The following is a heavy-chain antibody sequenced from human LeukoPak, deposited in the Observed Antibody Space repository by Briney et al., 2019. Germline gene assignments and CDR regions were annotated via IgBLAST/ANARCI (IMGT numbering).Heavy chain of an antibody. CDR3: AGAKATWFDP. V-gene: IGHV3-30*02. J-gene: IGHJ5*02. D-gene: IGHD1-26*01. CDR1: GFTFSSYG. Sequence: GGSLRLSCAASGFTFSSYGMHWVRQAPGKGLEWVAFIRYDGSNKYYADSVKGRFTISRDNSKNTLYLQMNSLRAEDTAVYYCAGAKATWFDPWGQGTLVTVSS. CDR2: IRYDGSNK.